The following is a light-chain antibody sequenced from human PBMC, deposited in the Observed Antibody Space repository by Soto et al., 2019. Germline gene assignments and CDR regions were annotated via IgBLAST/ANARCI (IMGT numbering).Light chain of an antibody. J-gene: IGKJ1*01. CDR2: AAS. V-gene: IGKV1D-8*03. CDR1: QGVSSY. Sequence: VIWITQAPCLLSKSTGDRVRIRGRMSQGVSSYLAWYQQKPGKAPKLLIYAASSLQSGVFSRYSGIGSGSDVSVSISSLHSEHFSTHHCHQRYSTPQPIGKGTKVDIK. CDR3: HQRYSTPQP.